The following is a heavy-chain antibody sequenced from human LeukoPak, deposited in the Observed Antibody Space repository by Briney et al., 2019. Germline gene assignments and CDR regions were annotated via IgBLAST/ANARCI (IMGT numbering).Heavy chain of an antibody. J-gene: IGHJ4*02. CDR1: GYTFSGYF. Sequence: GASVKVSCKASGYTFSGYFVHWVRQAPGQGLEWMGRINAGSGDTEFAQKFQGRVTMTRDTFVSTAYMEVSGLTSDDTAMYYCARDLSSTPNWELDHWGQGTLDTVSS. CDR2: INAGSGDT. D-gene: IGHD1-1*01. V-gene: IGHV1-2*06. CDR3: ARDLSSTPNWELDH.